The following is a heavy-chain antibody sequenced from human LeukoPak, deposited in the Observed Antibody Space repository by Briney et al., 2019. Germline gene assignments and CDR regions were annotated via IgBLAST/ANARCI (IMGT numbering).Heavy chain of an antibody. V-gene: IGHV4-4*07. J-gene: IGHJ4*02. CDR1: GDSISSYY. D-gene: IGHD4-17*01. Sequence: SETLSLTCSVSGDSISSYYWSWIRQPAGKGLEWIGRIYPGESIYASENTNYNPSLKSRVSMSGDTSKNQVSLKLRSVTAADTAVYYCARDPTTVTTIFDSWGQGTLVTVSS. CDR2: IYPGESIYASENT. CDR3: ARDPTTVTTIFDS.